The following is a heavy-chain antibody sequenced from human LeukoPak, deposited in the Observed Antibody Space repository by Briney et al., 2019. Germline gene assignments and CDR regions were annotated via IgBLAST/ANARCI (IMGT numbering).Heavy chain of an antibody. CDR1: GGTFSSYA. D-gene: IGHD1-26*01. CDR2: IIPIFGTA. V-gene: IGHV1-69*05. Sequence: SVKVSCKASGGTFSSYAISWVRQAPGQGLEWMGRIIPIFGTANYAQKFQGRVTITTDESTSTAYMELNSLRSEDTAVYYCARDRWSGSPLGYWGQGTLVTVSS. CDR3: ARDRWSGSPLGY. J-gene: IGHJ4*02.